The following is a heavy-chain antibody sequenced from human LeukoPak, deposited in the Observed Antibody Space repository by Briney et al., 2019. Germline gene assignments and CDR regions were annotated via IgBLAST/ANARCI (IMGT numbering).Heavy chain of an antibody. V-gene: IGHV3-23*01. Sequence: GGSLRLSCAASGFTFSSYAMSWVRQAPGKGLEWVSAISGSGDSTYYADSVKGRFTIARDNSKNTLYLQMNSLRAEDTAVYYCAKVLLWFGEYDNWGQGTLVTVSS. J-gene: IGHJ4*02. D-gene: IGHD3-10*01. CDR2: ISGSGDST. CDR1: GFTFSSYA. CDR3: AKVLLWFGEYDN.